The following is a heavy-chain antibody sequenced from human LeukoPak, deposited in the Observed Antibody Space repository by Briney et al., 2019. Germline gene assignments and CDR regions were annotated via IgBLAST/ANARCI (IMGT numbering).Heavy chain of an antibody. J-gene: IGHJ4*02. CDR3: ARSVGAAPFDY. CDR2: ISNSGYT. CDR1: GSSISSSY. D-gene: IGHD2-15*01. Sequence: PSETLSPTCTVSGSSISSSYWTWIRQVPGTGLEWIGYISNSGYTSYNPSLKSRVTISVDSSKSQFSLKMTSVTAVDTAVYFCARSVGAAPFDYWGQGTLVTASP. V-gene: IGHV4-59*01.